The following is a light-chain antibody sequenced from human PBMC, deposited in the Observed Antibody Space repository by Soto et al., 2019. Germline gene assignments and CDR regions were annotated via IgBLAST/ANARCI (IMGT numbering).Light chain of an antibody. V-gene: IGKV3-20*01. CDR2: GGS. CDR1: QTVGASY. J-gene: IGKJ1*01. Sequence: PGERVTLFCRASQTVGASYLAWYQQKPGQAPSLLIYGGSIRATGIPDRFSGSGSGPDFALTISRLEPEDFAVYYCQQYGISPWTFGQGTKVEIK. CDR3: QQYGISPWT.